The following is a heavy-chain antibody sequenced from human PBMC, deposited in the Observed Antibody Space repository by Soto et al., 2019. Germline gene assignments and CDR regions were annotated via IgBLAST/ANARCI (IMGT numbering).Heavy chain of an antibody. CDR3: AKDAITMVRGVSSYYGMDV. CDR2: ISWNSGSI. Sequence: EVQLVESGGGLVQPGRSLRLSCAASGFTFDDYAMHWVRQAPGKGLEWVSGISWNSGSIGYADSVKGRFTISRDNAKNSLYLKMNRLRAEDTALYYCAKDAITMVRGVSSYYGMDVWGQGTTVTVSS. J-gene: IGHJ6*02. CDR1: GFTFDDYA. D-gene: IGHD3-10*01. V-gene: IGHV3-9*01.